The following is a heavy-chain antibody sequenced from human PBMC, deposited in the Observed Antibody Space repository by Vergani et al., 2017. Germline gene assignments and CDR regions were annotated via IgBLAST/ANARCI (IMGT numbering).Heavy chain of an antibody. J-gene: IGHJ4*02. CDR3: ARSYYYDSSGSPGRVY. D-gene: IGHD3-22*01. CDR2: ISSSSSYI. V-gene: IGHV3-21*01. Sequence: EVQLVESGGGLVKHGGSLRLSCAASGFTFSSYSMNWVRQAPGKGLEWVSSISSSSSYIYYADSVKGRFTISRDNAKNSLYLQMNSLRAEDTAVYYCARSYYYDSSGSPGRVYWGQGTLVTVSS. CDR1: GFTFSSYS.